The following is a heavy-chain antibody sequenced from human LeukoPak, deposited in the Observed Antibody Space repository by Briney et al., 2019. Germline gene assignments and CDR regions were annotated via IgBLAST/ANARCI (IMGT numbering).Heavy chain of an antibody. J-gene: IGHJ2*01. Sequence: ASVKVSCKASGYTFTGYYMHWVRQAPGQGLEWMGIINPSGGSTSYAQKFQGRVTMTRDTSTSTVYMELSSLRSEDTAVYYCARDGRYCSGGSCYPGWYFDLWGRGTLVTVSS. V-gene: IGHV1-46*01. CDR2: INPSGGST. CDR3: ARDGRYCSGGSCYPGWYFDL. D-gene: IGHD2-15*01. CDR1: GYTFTGYY.